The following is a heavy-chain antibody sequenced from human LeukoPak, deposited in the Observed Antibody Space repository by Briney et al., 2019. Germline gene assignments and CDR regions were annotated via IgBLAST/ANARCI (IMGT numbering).Heavy chain of an antibody. CDR2: MNIDGSEK. CDR3: ARDPVEWELLLDY. J-gene: IGHJ4*02. D-gene: IGHD1-26*01. CDR1: GFSFSDYW. V-gene: IGHV3-7*01. Sequence: GGSLRLSCVASGFSFSDYWMHWVRQAPGKRLEWVANMNIDGSEKYYADSVKGRFSISRDNARNSVYLQMASLRVEDTAVYYCARDPVEWELLLDYWGQGTLVTVSS.